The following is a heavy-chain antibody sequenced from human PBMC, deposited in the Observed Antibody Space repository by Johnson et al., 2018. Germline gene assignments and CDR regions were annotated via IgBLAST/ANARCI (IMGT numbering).Heavy chain of an antibody. J-gene: IGHJ3*02. CDR1: GFTFDDYA. Sequence: VQLVESGGGLVQPGRSXRLSCAASGFTFDDYALHWVRQAPGKGLEWVSGISWNSGSIGYADSVKGRFTISRDNAKNSLYLQMNSLRAEDTALYYCAKEMGAIWRAFDIWGQGTMVTVSS. CDR2: ISWNSGSI. V-gene: IGHV3-9*01. CDR3: AKEMGAIWRAFDI. D-gene: IGHD1-26*01.